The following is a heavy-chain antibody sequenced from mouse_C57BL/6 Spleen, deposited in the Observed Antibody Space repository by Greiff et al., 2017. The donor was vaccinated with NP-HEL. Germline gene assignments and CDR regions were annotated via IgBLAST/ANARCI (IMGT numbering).Heavy chain of an antibody. J-gene: IGHJ4*01. CDR2: IYPGDGDT. V-gene: IGHV1-80*01. Sequence: VQLQQSGAELVKPGASVKISCKASGYAFSSYWMNWVKQRPGKGLEWIGQIYPGDGDTNYNGKFKGKATLTADKSSSTAYMQLSSLTSEDSAVYCCARRYYALGDAMDYWGQGTSVTVSS. CDR1: GYAFSSYW. CDR3: ARRYYALGDAMDY. D-gene: IGHD1-1*01.